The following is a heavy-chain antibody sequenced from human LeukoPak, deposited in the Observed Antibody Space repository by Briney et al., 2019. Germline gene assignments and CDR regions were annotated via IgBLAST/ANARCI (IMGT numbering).Heavy chain of an antibody. J-gene: IGHJ4*02. D-gene: IGHD6-6*01. CDR3: AIGCSSCGPFVY. CDR2: ISWNSRSI. V-gene: IGHV3-9*01. Sequence: GGSLRLCCAASGFTFDDYAMHWVRQAPARVLGRVSVISWNSRSIGYADSVKGLFTLSRDNAKNSLYLQMNSLRAEDTALYYCAIGCSSCGPFVYWVQGSLVGVCS. CDR1: GFTFDDYA.